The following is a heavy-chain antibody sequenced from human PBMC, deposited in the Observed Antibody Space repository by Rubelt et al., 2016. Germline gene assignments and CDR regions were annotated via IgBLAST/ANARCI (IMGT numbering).Heavy chain of an antibody. D-gene: IGHD2-15*01. V-gene: IGHV1-3*01. CDR1: GYTFTSYA. J-gene: IGHJ3*02. Sequence: QVQLVQSGAEVKKPGASVKVSCKASGYTFTSYAMHWVRQAPGQRLEWMGWINAGNGNTKYSQKFQGRVIITRDTSASTAYMELSSLRSEDTAVYYCAREEIGYCSGGSCYSGSGAFDIWGQGTMVTVSS. CDR2: INAGNGNT. CDR3: AREEIGYCSGGSCYSGSGAFDI.